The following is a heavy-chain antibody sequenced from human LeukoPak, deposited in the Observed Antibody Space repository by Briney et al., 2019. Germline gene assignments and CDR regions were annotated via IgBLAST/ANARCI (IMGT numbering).Heavy chain of an antibody. CDR2: IYYSGNT. J-gene: IGHJ4*02. CDR1: GGSISSSAYY. V-gene: IGHV4-39*07. CDR3: ARESGYSGYDAIDY. Sequence: SETLSLTCSVSGGSISSSAYYWGWIRQPPGQGLEWIGSIYYSGNTYYNPSLKSPVTISIDTSKNQFSLRLISVTAADTAVYYCARESGYSGYDAIDYWGQGTLVTVSS. D-gene: IGHD5-12*01.